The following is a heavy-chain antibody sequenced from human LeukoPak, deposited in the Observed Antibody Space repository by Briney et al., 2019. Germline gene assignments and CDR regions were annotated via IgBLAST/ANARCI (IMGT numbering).Heavy chain of an antibody. CDR3: ARVGYCSGGSCYSAFDI. Sequence: PSETLSLTCAVYGGSFSGYYWSWIRQPPGKGLEWIGEINHSGSTNYNPSLKSRVTISVDTSKNQFSLELSSVTAADTAVYYCARVGYCSGGSCYSAFDIWGQGTMVTVSS. D-gene: IGHD2-15*01. V-gene: IGHV4-34*01. J-gene: IGHJ3*02. CDR2: INHSGST. CDR1: GGSFSGYY.